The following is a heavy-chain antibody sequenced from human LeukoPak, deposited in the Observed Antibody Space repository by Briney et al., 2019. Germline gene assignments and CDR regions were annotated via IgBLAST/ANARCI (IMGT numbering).Heavy chain of an antibody. CDR3: SPGRLS. D-gene: IGHD6-6*01. J-gene: IGHJ5*02. CDR1: GFTFSSYG. Sequence: PGRSLRLSCAASGFTFSSYGMHWVRQAPGKGLQWVAFISYDGSKKHCADSVQGRCTISRDNSKNTLSLQLNSLRPDDTAVFYCSPGRLSWGQGTLLTVAA. V-gene: IGHV3-30*03. CDR2: ISYDGSKK.